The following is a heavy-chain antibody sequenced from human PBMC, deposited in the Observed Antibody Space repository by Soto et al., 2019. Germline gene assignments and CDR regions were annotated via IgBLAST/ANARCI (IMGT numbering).Heavy chain of an antibody. Sequence: GGSLRLSCAASGFTFSSYSMNWVRQAPGKGLEWVSYISSSSSTIYYADSVKGRFTISRDNAKNSLYLQMNSLRDEDTAVYYCARAGGGWTYSYEGVRGDAFDIWGQGTTVTVSS. D-gene: IGHD3-22*01. V-gene: IGHV3-48*02. CDR2: ISSSSSTI. CDR3: ARAGGGWTYSYEGVRGDAFDI. J-gene: IGHJ3*02. CDR1: GFTFSSYS.